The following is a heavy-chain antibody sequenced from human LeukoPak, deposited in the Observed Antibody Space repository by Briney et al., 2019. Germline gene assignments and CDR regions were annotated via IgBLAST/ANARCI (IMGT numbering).Heavy chain of an antibody. D-gene: IGHD6-19*01. CDR2: IYPADSDA. Sequence: GESLKISCKGSGYSFTSYWIGWVRQMPGKGLECMGIIYPADSDARYSPSFQGQVTISVDKSITTAYLQWSSLKASDTAMYYCARQSPFSSGLDYWGQGTLVTVSS. J-gene: IGHJ4*02. V-gene: IGHV5-51*01. CDR3: ARQSPFSSGLDY. CDR1: GYSFTSYW.